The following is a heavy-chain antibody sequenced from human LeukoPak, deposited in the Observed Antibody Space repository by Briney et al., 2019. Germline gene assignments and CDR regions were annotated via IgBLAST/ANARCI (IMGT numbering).Heavy chain of an antibody. D-gene: IGHD4-17*01. Sequence: SVKVSCKASGGTFISYAISWVRQAPGQGLEWXXXXXPIFGTANYAQKFQGXVTXTADESTSTAYMELSSLRSEDTAVYYCARKRAYYGESYYYGMDVWGQGTTVTVSS. CDR1: GGTFISYA. J-gene: IGHJ6*02. CDR3: ARKRAYYGESYYYGMDV. V-gene: IGHV1-69*13. CDR2: XXPIFGTA.